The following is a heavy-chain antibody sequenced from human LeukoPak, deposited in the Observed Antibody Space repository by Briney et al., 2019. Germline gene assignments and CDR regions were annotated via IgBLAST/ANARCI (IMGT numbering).Heavy chain of an antibody. Sequence: VASVKVSCKASGYTFTSYGISWVRQAPGEGLEWMGWISAYNGNTNYAQKLQGRVTMTTDTSTSTAYMELRSLRSDDTAVYYCATTYCGGDCYSPGDWYFDLWGRGTLVTVSS. CDR3: ATTYCGGDCYSPGDWYFDL. V-gene: IGHV1-18*01. CDR2: ISAYNGNT. J-gene: IGHJ2*01. D-gene: IGHD2-21*02. CDR1: GYTFTSYG.